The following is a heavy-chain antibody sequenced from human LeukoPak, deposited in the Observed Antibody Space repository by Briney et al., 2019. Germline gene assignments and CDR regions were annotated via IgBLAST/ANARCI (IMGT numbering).Heavy chain of an antibody. D-gene: IGHD3-10*01. J-gene: IGHJ4*02. CDR1: GFPFGTYA. V-gene: IGHV3-23*01. Sequence: PGGPLNLSFAASGFPFGTYAMSWARQAPGMRLEWVSSFSDGGDSTHYADSVEGRFTISRDNSKNTLYLQMNSLRAEDTALYYCVKFFLPYLAGGTGSRWGQGTLVTVSS. CDR3: VKFFLPYLAGGTGSR. CDR2: FSDGGDST.